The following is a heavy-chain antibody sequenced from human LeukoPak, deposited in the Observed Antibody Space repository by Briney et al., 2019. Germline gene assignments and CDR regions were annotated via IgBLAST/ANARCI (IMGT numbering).Heavy chain of an antibody. V-gene: IGHV1-2*02. Sequence: ASVKVSCKASGYTFTGYYMHWVRQAPGQGLEWMGWINPNSGGTNYAQKFQGRVTMTRDTSISTAYMELSRLRSDDTAVYYCARLLRYCSSTSCLYFDSWGQGTLVTVSS. CDR1: GYTFTGYY. D-gene: IGHD2-2*01. CDR3: ARLLRYCSSTSCLYFDS. J-gene: IGHJ4*02. CDR2: INPNSGGT.